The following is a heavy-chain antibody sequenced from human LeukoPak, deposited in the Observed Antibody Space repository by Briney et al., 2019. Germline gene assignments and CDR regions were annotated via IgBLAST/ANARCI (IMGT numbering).Heavy chain of an antibody. J-gene: IGHJ4*02. D-gene: IGHD3-22*01. V-gene: IGHV3-23*01. CDR2: ISGSGGST. CDR1: GFTFSSYA. CDR3: AKCYDSSALMGDFDY. Sequence: GGSLRLSCAASGFTFSSYAMSWVRQAPGKGLEWVSAISGSGGSTYYADSVKGRFTISRDNSKNTLYLQMNGLRAEDTTVYYCAKCYDSSALMGDFDYWGQGTLVTVSS.